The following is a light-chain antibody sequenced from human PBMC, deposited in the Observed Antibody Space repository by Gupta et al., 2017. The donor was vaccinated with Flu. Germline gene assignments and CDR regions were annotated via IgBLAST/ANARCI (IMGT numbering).Light chain of an antibody. CDR3: QQRDDWPPLT. J-gene: IGKJ5*01. Sequence: EIVLTQSPATLSLSPGERATLSCRASQSVSYYIAWYQQRPGQAPRLLIFDGANGVTGTPARFSASRSGTNFSLTISSLEPEDFAVYYCQQRDDWPPLTFGQGTRL. CDR2: DGA. CDR1: QSVSYY. V-gene: IGKV3-11*01.